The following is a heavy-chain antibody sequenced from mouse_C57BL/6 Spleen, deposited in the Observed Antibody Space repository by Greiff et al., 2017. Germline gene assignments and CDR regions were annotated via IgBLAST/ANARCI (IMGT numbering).Heavy chain of an antibody. V-gene: IGHV2-6-1*01. J-gene: IGHJ1*03. CDR2: IWSDGST. CDR1: GFSLTSYG. D-gene: IGHD1-1*01. CDR3: ARHYYGSSSSYWYFDV. Sequence: VMLVESGPGLVAPSQSLSITCTVSGFSLTSYGVHWVRQPPGKGLEWLVVIWSDGSTTYNSALKSRLSISKDNSKSQVFLKMNSLQTDDTAMYYGARHYYGSSSSYWYFDVWGTGTTVTVSS.